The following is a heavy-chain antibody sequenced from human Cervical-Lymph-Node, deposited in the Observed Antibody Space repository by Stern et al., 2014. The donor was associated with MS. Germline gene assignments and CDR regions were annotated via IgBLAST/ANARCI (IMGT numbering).Heavy chain of an antibody. V-gene: IGHV5-51*03. Sequence: EDQLVESGAEVKKPGESLKISCKGSGYSFTSYWIGWVRQMPGKGLEWMGIIYPGDSDTRYSPSFQGQVTISADKSISTAYLQWSSLKASDTAMYYCARLSGIVVVTARYFDYWGQGTLVTVSS. J-gene: IGHJ4*02. CDR1: GYSFTSYW. CDR3: ARLSGIVVVTARYFDY. D-gene: IGHD2-21*02. CDR2: IYPGDSDT.